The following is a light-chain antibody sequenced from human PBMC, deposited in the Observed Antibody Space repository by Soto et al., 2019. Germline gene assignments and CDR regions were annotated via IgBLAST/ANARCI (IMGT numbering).Light chain of an antibody. CDR3: ATWDDSLSGVV. J-gene: IGLJ2*01. CDR1: SSNIGSNT. CDR2: SND. V-gene: IGLV1-44*01. Sequence: QSVLTQPPSASGTPGQRVTISCSGSSSNIGSNTVNWYQHLPGTAPKLLIYSNDQRPSGVPDRFSGSKSGTSASLAISGLQSEDEGDYYCATWDDSLSGVVFGGGTKVTVL.